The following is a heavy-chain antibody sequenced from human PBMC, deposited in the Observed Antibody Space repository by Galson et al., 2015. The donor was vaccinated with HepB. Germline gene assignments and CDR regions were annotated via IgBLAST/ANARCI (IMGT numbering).Heavy chain of an antibody. Sequence: TLSLTCTVSGGSISSGGYYWSWIRQHPGKGLEWIGYIYYSGSTYYNPSLKSRVTISVDTSKNQFSLKLSSVTAADTAVYYCARGGEDGSGSYSYYYYGMDVWGQGTTVTVSS. CDR3: ARGGEDGSGSYSYYYYGMDV. J-gene: IGHJ6*02. D-gene: IGHD3-10*01. CDR2: IYYSGST. V-gene: IGHV4-31*03. CDR1: GGSISSGGYY.